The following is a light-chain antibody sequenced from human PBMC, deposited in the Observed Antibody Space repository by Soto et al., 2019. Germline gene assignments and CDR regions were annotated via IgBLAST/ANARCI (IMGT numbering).Light chain of an antibody. CDR3: HQYGNSPPWT. CDR2: GAS. J-gene: IGKJ1*01. CDR1: QSISSNY. Sequence: EIVLTQSPGTLSLSLGERATLSCRATQSISSNYLAWFQQKPGQAPRLLIYGASIRATGIPDRFSVTGSGADFPLTISRLEPDDFPVYYCHQYGNSPPWTFGQGTKVEIK. V-gene: IGKV3-20*01.